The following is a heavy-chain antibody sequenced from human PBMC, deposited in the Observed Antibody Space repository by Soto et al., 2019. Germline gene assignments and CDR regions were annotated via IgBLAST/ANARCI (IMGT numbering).Heavy chain of an antibody. V-gene: IGHV3-30*04. D-gene: IGHD6-13*01. CDR2: IANDGRDK. CDR3: ARDQSYIAAYFFDS. Sequence: QVQLVESGGGVVQPGRSLRLSCTASGFTFSSYAMHWVRQAPGRGLEWVAVIANDGRDKHHADSVKGRFTISRDNSKNTLYLQMDSLGADDPAVYYCARDQSYIAAYFFDSWGQGTLVTVSS. CDR1: GFTFSSYA. J-gene: IGHJ4*02.